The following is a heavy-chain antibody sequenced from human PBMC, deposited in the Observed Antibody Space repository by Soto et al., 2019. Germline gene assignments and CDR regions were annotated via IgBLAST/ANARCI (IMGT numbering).Heavy chain of an antibody. D-gene: IGHD4-17*01. CDR1: GGSISSYY. CDR3: ARVTTYAFDI. Sequence: PSETLSLACTVSGGSISSYYWSWIRQPPGKGLEWIGYIYYSGSTNYNPSLKSRVTISVDTSKNQFSLKLSSVTAADTAVYYCARVTTYAFDIWGQGTMVTVSS. CDR2: IYYSGST. J-gene: IGHJ3*02. V-gene: IGHV4-59*01.